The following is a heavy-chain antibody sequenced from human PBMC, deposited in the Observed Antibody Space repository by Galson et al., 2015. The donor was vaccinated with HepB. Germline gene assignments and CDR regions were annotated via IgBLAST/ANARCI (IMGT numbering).Heavy chain of an antibody. CDR3: AKGCSGSYYLNYYYYGMDV. J-gene: IGHJ6*02. CDR2: ISGSGGST. D-gene: IGHD1-26*01. V-gene: IGHV3-23*01. CDR1: GFTLSSYA. Sequence: SLRLSCAASGFTLSSYAMSWVRQAPGKGLEWVSAISGSGGSTYYADSVKGRFTISRDNSKNTLYLQMNSLRAEDTAVYYCAKGCSGSYYLNYYYYGMDVWGQGTTVTVSS.